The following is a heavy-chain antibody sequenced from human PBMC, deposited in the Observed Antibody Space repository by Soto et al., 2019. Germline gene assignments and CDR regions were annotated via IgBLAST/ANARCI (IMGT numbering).Heavy chain of an antibody. CDR3: PKDTFVGWDA. D-gene: IGHD6-19*01. J-gene: IGHJ5*01. CDR2: INVDGSRT. V-gene: IGHV3-74*01. Sequence: GGSLRLSCAASGFTFSSYYMHWVRQVPGKGLVWVSHINVDGSRTSYAGSVRGRFTISRDSAKNTLYLQMNGLSGEDTAIYYCPKDTFVGWDAWGHGTLVTVSS. CDR1: GFTFSSYY.